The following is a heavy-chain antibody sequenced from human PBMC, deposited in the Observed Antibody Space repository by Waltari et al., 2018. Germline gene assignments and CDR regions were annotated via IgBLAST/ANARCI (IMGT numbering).Heavy chain of an antibody. V-gene: IGHV1-69-2*01. D-gene: IGHD3-16*01. CDR3: AVTAMTGEIDS. Sequence: EVQVVQSGAEVKKPGATVKISCKASGYTFTDFYIHWLQLAPGKGLEWMGRVNTEDGETMYGMNFRDRITMTADTSTDTAYMELSSLRSDDTAVYYCAVTAMTGEIDSWGQGTQVTVSS. J-gene: IGHJ4*02. CDR1: GYTFTDFY. CDR2: VNTEDGET.